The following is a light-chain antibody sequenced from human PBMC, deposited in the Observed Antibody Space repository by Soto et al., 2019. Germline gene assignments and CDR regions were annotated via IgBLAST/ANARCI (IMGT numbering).Light chain of an antibody. CDR2: DAS. Sequence: EIVLTQSPATLSLSPGERATLSCRASQSVSSYLAWYQQKPGQAPRLLIYDASNRATGIPARFSGSGSGTDFTLTISSLEPEDFAVYYCHQRSNWPGTFGPGTKVEIK. J-gene: IGKJ1*01. CDR3: HQRSNWPGT. V-gene: IGKV3-11*01. CDR1: QSVSSY.